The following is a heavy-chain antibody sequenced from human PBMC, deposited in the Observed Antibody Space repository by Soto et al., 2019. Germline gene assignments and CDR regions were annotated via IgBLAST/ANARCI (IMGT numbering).Heavy chain of an antibody. V-gene: IGHV3-33*06. CDR2: IWYDGSNK. CDR3: AKRSDRGYAEIDY. D-gene: IGHD5-12*01. J-gene: IGHJ4*02. Sequence: QVQLVESGGGVVQPWRSLRLSFAASGFTFSTYSMHWVRQAPGKGLEWVAVIWYDGSNKYYGDSVKGRFTSSRYNSKITLYLKMNSLRAEDTAVYYCAKRSDRGYAEIDYWGQGTLVTVSS. CDR1: GFTFSTYS.